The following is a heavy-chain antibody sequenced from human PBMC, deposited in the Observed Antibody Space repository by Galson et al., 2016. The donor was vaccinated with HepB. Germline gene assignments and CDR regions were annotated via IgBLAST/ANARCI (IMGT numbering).Heavy chain of an antibody. D-gene: IGHD1-1*01. J-gene: IGHJ4*02. CDR3: ARLERGLFEY. CDR2: AHHTVST. Sequence: ETLSLTCSVSGYSIGSGFFWGWIRQPPGKGLEWIGSAHHTVSTYSNPSLGSRVAISLDTSTNQFSLELSSVTAADTAVYYCARLERGLFEYWGQGTLVTVSS. CDR1: GYSIGSGFF. V-gene: IGHV4-38-2*02.